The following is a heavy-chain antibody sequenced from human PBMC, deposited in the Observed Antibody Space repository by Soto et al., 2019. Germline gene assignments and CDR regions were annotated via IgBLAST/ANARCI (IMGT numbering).Heavy chain of an antibody. D-gene: IGHD6-6*01. CDR3: ARRARPDFYYMDV. V-gene: IGHV3-64*01. J-gene: IGHJ6*03. CDR2: ISSNGVGT. Sequence: PGGSLRLSCAASGFTLSGYAMDWVRQAPGKGLEYVSGISSNGVGTYYANSVQVRFTISRDNSKNKVYLQMGSLRPEDMAVYYCARRARPDFYYMDVWGKGTTVTVSS. CDR1: GFTLSGYA.